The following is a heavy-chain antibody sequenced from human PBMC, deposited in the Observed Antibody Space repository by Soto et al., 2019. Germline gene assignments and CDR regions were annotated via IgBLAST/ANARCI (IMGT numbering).Heavy chain of an antibody. Sequence: QVQLQESGPGLVKPSQTLSLTCTVSGGSISSGDYYWSWLRQPPGKGLEWIGYIYYSGSTYYNPSLKRRVTISVDTSKNQFSLKLSSVTAADTAVYYCAREATIAARLDSWGQGTLVTVSS. CDR2: IYYSGST. V-gene: IGHV4-30-4*01. CDR1: GGSISSGDYY. D-gene: IGHD6-6*01. CDR3: AREATIAARLDS. J-gene: IGHJ4*02.